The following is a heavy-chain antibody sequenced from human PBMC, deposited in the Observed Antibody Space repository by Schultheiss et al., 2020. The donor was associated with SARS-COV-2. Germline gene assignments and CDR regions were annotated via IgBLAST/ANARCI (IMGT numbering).Heavy chain of an antibody. V-gene: IGHV3-74*01. J-gene: IGHJ4*02. CDR1: GFTFSSYW. Sequence: GGSLRLSCAASGFTFSSYWMHWVRQAPGKGLVWVSRINSDGSSTSYADSVKGRFTISRDNSKNTLYLQMNSLRAEDTAVYYCAKNGYYYDSSGYYPPFDYWGQGTLVTVSS. CDR3: AKNGYYYDSSGYYPPFDY. D-gene: IGHD3-22*01. CDR2: INSDGSST.